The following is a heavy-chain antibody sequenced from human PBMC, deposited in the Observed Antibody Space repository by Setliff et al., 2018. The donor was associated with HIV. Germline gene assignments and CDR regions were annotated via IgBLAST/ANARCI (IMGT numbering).Heavy chain of an antibody. D-gene: IGHD5-18*01. Sequence: TLSLPCTVSGASIRSQYWSWIRKPPGKGLEWIGYISYSGSTNYNPSLESRVAMSVDTSKQQFSLEVSSVTAADTAVYYCARTRGYSYGTLAGFDYWGRGSLVTVS. V-gene: IGHV4-59*11. CDR1: GASIRSQY. CDR3: ARTRGYSYGTLAGFDY. J-gene: IGHJ4*01. CDR2: ISYSGST.